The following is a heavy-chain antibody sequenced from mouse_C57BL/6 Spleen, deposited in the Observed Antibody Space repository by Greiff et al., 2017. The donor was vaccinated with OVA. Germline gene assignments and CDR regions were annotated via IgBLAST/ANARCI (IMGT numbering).Heavy chain of an antibody. J-gene: IGHJ3*01. Sequence: QVQLQQSGPGLVQPSQSLSITCTVSGFSLTSYGVHWVRQSPGKGLEWLGVIWSGGSTDYNAAFISRLSISKDNSKSQVFFKMNSLQADDTAIYYCARNDGYDERSFAYWGQGTLVTVSA. CDR1: GFSLTSYG. V-gene: IGHV2-2*01. D-gene: IGHD2-2*01. CDR2: IWSGGST. CDR3: ARNDGYDERSFAY.